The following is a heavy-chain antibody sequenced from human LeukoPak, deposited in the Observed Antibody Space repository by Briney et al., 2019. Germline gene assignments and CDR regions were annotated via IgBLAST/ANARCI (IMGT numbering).Heavy chain of an antibody. CDR2: INHSGST. D-gene: IGHD3-9*01. J-gene: IGHJ5*02. Sequence: SETLSLTCAVYGGSFSGYYWSWIRQPPGKGLEWIGEINHSGSTSYNPSLKSRVTISVDTSKNQFSLKLSSVTAADTAVYYCARAGGTYYDILTGYYTPGWFDPWGQGTLVTVSS. CDR3: ARAGGTYYDILTGYYTPGWFDP. CDR1: GGSFSGYY. V-gene: IGHV4-34*01.